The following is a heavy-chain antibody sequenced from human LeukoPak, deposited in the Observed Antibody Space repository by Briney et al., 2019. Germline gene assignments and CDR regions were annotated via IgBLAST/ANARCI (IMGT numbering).Heavy chain of an antibody. CDR3: ATDHSAAGTSNGMDV. V-gene: IGHV1-24*01. J-gene: IGHJ6*02. D-gene: IGHD6-13*01. CDR1: GYTLTELS. CDR2: FDPEDGET. Sequence: ASVKVSCKVSGYTLTELSMHWVRQAPGKGLEWMGGFDPEDGETIYAQKFQGRVTMTEDTSTDTACMELSSLRSEDTAVYYCATDHSAAGTSNGMDVWGQGTTVTVSS.